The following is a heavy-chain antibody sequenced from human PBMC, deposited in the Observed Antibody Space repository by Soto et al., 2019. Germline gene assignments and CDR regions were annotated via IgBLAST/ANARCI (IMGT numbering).Heavy chain of an antibody. V-gene: IGHV3-48*02. CDR3: ARDQVYCSSTSCSLYYGMDV. CDR2: ISSSSSTI. Sequence: GGSLRLSCAACGFTFSSYSMNWVRQAPGKGLEWVSYISSSSSTIYYADSVKGRFTISRDNAKNSLYLQMNSLRDEDTAVYYCARDQVYCSSTSCSLYYGMDVWGQGTTVTVSS. CDR1: GFTFSSYS. D-gene: IGHD2-2*01. J-gene: IGHJ6*02.